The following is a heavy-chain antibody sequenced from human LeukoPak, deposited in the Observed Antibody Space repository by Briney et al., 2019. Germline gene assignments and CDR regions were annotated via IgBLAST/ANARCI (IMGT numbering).Heavy chain of an antibody. CDR1: GFTLPSYT. Sequence: PGGSLRLSCAASGFTLPSYTMAWVRQAPGKGLEWVSAISGSGGSTYSADSVKGRFTISRDNSKNTLYLQMNSLRAEDTAVYYCARTRRTTTIRNYFDYWGQGTLVTVSS. CDR3: ARTRRTTTIRNYFDY. D-gene: IGHD1-26*01. CDR2: ISGSGGST. V-gene: IGHV3-23*01. J-gene: IGHJ4*02.